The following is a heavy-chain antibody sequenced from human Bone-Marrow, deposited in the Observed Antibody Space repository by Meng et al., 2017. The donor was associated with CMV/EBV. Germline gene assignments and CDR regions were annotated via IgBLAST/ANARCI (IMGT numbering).Heavy chain of an antibody. CDR2: IYDSGST. V-gene: IGHV4-61*08. Sequence: SETLSLTFTVSGGAVSSDAYYWSWIRQPPGKGLEWIGYIYDSGSTNYNPSLRSRVTISVDTSKNQFSLDLSSVTAADTAVYYCARLPGYCSGSSCYGYGMDVWGQGPTVTGSS. CDR1: GGAVSSDAYY. CDR3: ARLPGYCSGSSCYGYGMDV. D-gene: IGHD2-15*01. J-gene: IGHJ6*01.